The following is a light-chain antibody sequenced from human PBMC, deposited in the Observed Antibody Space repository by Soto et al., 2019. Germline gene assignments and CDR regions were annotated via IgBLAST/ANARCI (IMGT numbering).Light chain of an antibody. CDR1: SRDVGGSNY. Sequence: QSALIQPASVSGSPGQSITISCTGTSRDVGGSNYVSWYQHHPHRAPKLLIYEVSYRPSGVSSRFSGSKSGNTASLTISGLQAEDEADYYCSSYTSSSTPPYVFGTGTQLTVL. CDR2: EVS. CDR3: SSYTSSSTPPYV. V-gene: IGLV2-14*01. J-gene: IGLJ1*01.